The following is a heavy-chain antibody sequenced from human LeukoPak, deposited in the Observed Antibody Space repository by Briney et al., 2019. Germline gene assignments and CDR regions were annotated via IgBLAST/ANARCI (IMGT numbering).Heavy chain of an antibody. CDR1: GYTLTELS. CDR2: FDPEDGET. Sequence: GASVKVSCKVSGYTLTELSMHWVRQAPGKGLEWMGGFDPEDGETIDAQKFQGSVNMTEDTSTDTAYMELSSLRSADTAGYYCATAPPPLRGSPPAAEYFQHWGQGTLVTVSS. V-gene: IGHV1-24*01. CDR3: ATAPPPLRGSPPAAEYFQH. J-gene: IGHJ1*01. D-gene: IGHD2-15*01.